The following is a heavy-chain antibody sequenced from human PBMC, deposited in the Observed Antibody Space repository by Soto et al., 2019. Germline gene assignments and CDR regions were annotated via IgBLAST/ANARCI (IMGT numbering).Heavy chain of an antibody. Sequence: QVQLVQSGAEVKKPGSSVKVSCKASGGTLSSYIFTWVRQAPGQGLEWMGGIMPIFGTTSYAQKFQGRVTLTADESTGTAYMELSGLRSEDTAMFYCARDTVAPEAVGVRAFDVWGQGTMVTVSS. D-gene: IGHD2-2*01. CDR1: GGTLSSYI. J-gene: IGHJ3*01. CDR2: IMPIFGTT. V-gene: IGHV1-69*01. CDR3: ARDTVAPEAVGVRAFDV.